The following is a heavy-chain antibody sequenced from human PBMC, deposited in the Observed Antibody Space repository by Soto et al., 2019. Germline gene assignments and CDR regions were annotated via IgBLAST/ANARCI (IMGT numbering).Heavy chain of an antibody. CDR3: ATAIAATGSADS. D-gene: IGHD6-13*01. J-gene: IGHJ4*02. V-gene: IGHV1-18*01. CDR1: GYTFSNNG. Sequence: VQSGGEVKKPGASVKVSCKASGYTFSNNGFTWVRQAPGQGLEWMGWIGGYNGNTNYAPKFQGRVTMTADTSTSTAHMELRGLRSDDTAVYYCATAIAATGSADSWGQGTLVTVSS. CDR2: IGGYNGNT.